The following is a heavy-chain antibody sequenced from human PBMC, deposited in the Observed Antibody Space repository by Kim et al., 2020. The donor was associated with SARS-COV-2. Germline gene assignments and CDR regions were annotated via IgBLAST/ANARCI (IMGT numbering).Heavy chain of an antibody. D-gene: IGHD3-10*01. CDR3: ARSYSPLYGMDV. J-gene: IGHJ6*02. CDR1: GYTFTSYA. V-gene: IGHV1-3*01. CDR2: INAGNGNT. Sequence: ASVKVSCKASGYTFTSYAMHWVRQAPGQRLEWMGWINAGNGNTKYSQKFQGRVTITRDTSASTAYMELSSLRSEDTAVYYCARSYSPLYGMDVWGQGTTVTVSS.